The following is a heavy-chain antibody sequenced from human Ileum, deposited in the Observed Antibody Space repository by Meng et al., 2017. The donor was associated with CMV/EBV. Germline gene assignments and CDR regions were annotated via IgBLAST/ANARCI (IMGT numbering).Heavy chain of an antibody. D-gene: IGHD3-16*01. J-gene: IGHJ4*02. CDR2: LMPIFGTA. V-gene: IGHV1-69*05. CDR1: GGTFSSSS. CDR3: ATDRSYGFDH. Sequence: VSCKASGGTFSSSSISWVRQAPGQGLEWMGGLMPIFGTANYAQKFQGRLTITTDESTTTGYMELSSLRSDDTAVYYCATDRSYGFDHWGQGTLVTVS.